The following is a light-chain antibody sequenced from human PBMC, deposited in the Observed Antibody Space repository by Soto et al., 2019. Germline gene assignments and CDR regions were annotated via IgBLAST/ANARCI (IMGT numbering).Light chain of an antibody. V-gene: IGKV1-8*01. CDR2: AAS. Sequence: QMTQSPSSLSASVGDRVTITCRASQSFSTYLAWYQQTQGKAPKLLIYAASTLQSGVPSRFSGSGSGTDFTLTLSCLQSEDFETYYCQQYYSYPLTFGGGTQVDIK. CDR1: QSFSTY. CDR3: QQYYSYPLT. J-gene: IGKJ4*01.